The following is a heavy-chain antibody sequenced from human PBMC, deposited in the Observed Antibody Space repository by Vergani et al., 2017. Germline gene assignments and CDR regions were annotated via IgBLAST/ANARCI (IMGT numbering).Heavy chain of an antibody. V-gene: IGHV5-51*01. CDR2: IYPGDSDT. J-gene: IGHJ6*02. CDR3: ARHRGWDLVVVAATPWYCYYGMDV. Sequence: EVQLVQSGAEVKKPGESLKISCKGSGYSFTSYWIGWVRQMPGKGLEWMGIIYPGDSDTRYSPSFQGQVTISADKSISTAYLQWSSLKASDTTMYYCARHRGWDLVVVAATPWYCYYGMDVWGQGTTVTVSS. CDR1: GYSFTSYW. D-gene: IGHD2-15*01.